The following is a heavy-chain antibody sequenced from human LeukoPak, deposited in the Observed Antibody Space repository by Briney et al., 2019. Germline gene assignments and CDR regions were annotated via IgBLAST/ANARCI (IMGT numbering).Heavy chain of an antibody. V-gene: IGHV3-43*01. D-gene: IGHD6-19*01. J-gene: IGHJ4*02. CDR1: GFRFDEYN. CDR3: AKEHNTGWPNLDY. Sequence: PGGSLRLSCATSGFRFDEYNIHWVRQPPGRGLEWVSVIDRDSGGTRYADSVRGRFTISRDNIKKSLNLQMNSLTTEDTAFYYCAKEHNTGWPNLDYWGQGTLVTVSS. CDR2: IDRDSGGT.